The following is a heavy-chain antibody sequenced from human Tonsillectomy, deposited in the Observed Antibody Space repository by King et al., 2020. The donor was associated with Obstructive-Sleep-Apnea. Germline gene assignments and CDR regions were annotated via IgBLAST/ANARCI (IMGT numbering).Heavy chain of an antibody. D-gene: IGHD1-1*01. CDR1: GGSITSSSYY. J-gene: IGHJ5*02. V-gene: IGHV4-39*07. CDR3: ARERATGTNCFDP. Sequence: QLQESGPGLVKPSETLSLTCTVSGGSITSSSYYWGWIRQPPGKGLEWIGSIYYSGRTFYHPSLKSRVTISLDVSKNQFSLQLISVTAADTAVYYCARERATGTNCFDPWGQGTLVTVSS. CDR2: IYYSGRT.